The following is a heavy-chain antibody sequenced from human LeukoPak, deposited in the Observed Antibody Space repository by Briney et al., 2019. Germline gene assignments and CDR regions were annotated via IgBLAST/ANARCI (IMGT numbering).Heavy chain of an antibody. J-gene: IGHJ4*02. CDR2: IDEHGTTI. V-gene: IGHV3-74*01. D-gene: IGHD3-10*01. CDR1: GFTFSRYW. CDR3: ARDVGGAGSH. Sequence: GESLRLSCAASGFTFSRYWMHWVRQAPGEGLVWVSRIDEHGTTIDYADSVGYRFTISRDNAKNTLYLHMNSLRAEDTAMYYCARDVGGAGSHWGQGSLVTVSS.